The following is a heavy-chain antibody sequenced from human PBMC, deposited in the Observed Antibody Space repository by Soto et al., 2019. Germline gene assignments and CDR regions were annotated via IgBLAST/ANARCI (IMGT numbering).Heavy chain of an antibody. V-gene: IGHV1-2*02. D-gene: IGHD3-3*01. CDR1: GYTFTGYY. Sequence: ASVKVSCKASGYTFTGYYMHWLRQAPGQGLEWMGWINPNSGGTNYAQKFQGRVTMTRDTSISTAYMELSRLRSDDTAVYYCARAITIFGVVINAFDIWGQGTMVTVSS. CDR2: INPNSGGT. CDR3: ARAITIFGVVINAFDI. J-gene: IGHJ3*02.